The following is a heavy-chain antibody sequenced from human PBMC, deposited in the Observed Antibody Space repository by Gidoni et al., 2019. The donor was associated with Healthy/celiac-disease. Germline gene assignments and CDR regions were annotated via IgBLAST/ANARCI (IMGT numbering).Heavy chain of an antibody. Sequence: QVQLVESGGGVVQPGRSLRLSCSASGFTFSSYGMTWVRQAPGQGLEWVAVIWYDGSNKYYADSVKGRFTISRDNSKNTLYLQMNSLRAEDTAVYYCARDVYYDSSGLDYWGQGTLVTVSS. J-gene: IGHJ4*02. CDR2: IWYDGSNK. CDR3: ARDVYYDSSGLDY. CDR1: GFTFSSYG. V-gene: IGHV3-33*01. D-gene: IGHD3-22*01.